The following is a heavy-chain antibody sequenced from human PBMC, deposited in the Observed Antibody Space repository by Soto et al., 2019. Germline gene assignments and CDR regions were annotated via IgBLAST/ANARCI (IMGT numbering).Heavy chain of an antibody. J-gene: IGHJ4*02. CDR3: AREQLQVVIPDY. Sequence: GGSLRLSCAASGFTFSSYWMNWVRQAPGKGLEWVANIKQDGSEKYYVDSVKGRFTISRDNTKNSLYLQMNSLRAEDTAVYYCAREQLQVVIPDYWGQGTLVTVST. D-gene: IGHD1-1*01. V-gene: IGHV3-7*01. CDR1: GFTFSSYW. CDR2: IKQDGSEK.